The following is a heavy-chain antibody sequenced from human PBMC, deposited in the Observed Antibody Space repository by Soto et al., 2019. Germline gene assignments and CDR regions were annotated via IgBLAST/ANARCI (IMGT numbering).Heavy chain of an antibody. CDR2: TYYSGST. D-gene: IGHD4-17*01. Sequence: QVQLQESGPGLVKPSETLSLTCTVSGGSISSYYWSWIRQPPGKGLQWIGYTYYSGSTTYNPSLKSRVPIAVDTSKTQFSLKLSSVTAAHTVVYYCARRYGDYFDYWGQGTLVSVSS. V-gene: IGHV4-59*08. CDR1: GGSISSYY. CDR3: ARRYGDYFDY. J-gene: IGHJ4*02.